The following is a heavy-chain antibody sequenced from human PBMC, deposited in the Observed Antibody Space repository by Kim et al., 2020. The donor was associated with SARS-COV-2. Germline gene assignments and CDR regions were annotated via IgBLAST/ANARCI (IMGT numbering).Heavy chain of an antibody. CDR3: ATSRSGATAGDDAFDI. J-gene: IGHJ3*02. V-gene: IGHV1-2*04. CDR2: INPNSGGT. Sequence: ASVKVSCKASGYTFTGYYMHWVRQAPGQGLEWMGRINPNSGGTNYAQKFQGWVTMTRDTSISTAYMELSRLTSDDTAVYYCATSRSGATAGDDAFDIWGQGTMVIVSS. D-gene: IGHD1-26*01. CDR1: GYTFTGYY.